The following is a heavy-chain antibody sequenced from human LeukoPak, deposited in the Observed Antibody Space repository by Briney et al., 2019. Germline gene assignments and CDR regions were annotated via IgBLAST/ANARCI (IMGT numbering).Heavy chain of an antibody. Sequence: GASVKVSCKASGYTFTDYYIHWVRQAPGQGLEWMGWINPNSGDTNYAQKLQGRVTMSTDTSTSTGYMELRSLRSDDTAVYYCARGLQETLAWLKALSAFDIWGQGTMVTVSS. CDR3: ARGLQETLAWLKALSAFDI. CDR2: INPNSGDT. D-gene: IGHD5-24*01. V-gene: IGHV1-2*02. CDR1: GYTFTDYY. J-gene: IGHJ3*02.